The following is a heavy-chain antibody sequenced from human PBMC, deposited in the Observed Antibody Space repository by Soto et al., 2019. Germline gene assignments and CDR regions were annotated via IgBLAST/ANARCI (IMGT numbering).Heavy chain of an antibody. CDR1: GFPLSYSW. CDR3: VTYDFIWGSYRVRWAY. Sequence: EVQLAESGGGLVNPGGSLRLSCVASGFPLSYSWMSWVRQAPGKGLEWVARIKSETDGGTTDYAAPVEGRFTISRDDSKNTLNLQMNSLKTEDTAVYYCVTYDFIWGSYRVRWAYWGQGTLVTVSS. D-gene: IGHD3-16*02. J-gene: IGHJ4*02. V-gene: IGHV3-15*01. CDR2: IKSETDGGTT.